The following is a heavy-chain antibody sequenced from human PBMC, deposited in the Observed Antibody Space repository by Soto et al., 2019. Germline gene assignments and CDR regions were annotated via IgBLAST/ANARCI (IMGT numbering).Heavy chain of an antibody. J-gene: IGHJ4*02. CDR2: ISYDGSNK. CDR1: GFTFSSYG. Sequence: QVQLVESGGGVVQPGRSLRLSCAASGFTFSSYGMHWVRQAPGKGLEWVAVISYDGSNKYYADSVKGRFTISRDNSKNTLYLQMNSLRADDTAVYYCAKHPIYSSGWYYFDYWGQGTLVTVSS. CDR3: AKHPIYSSGWYYFDY. D-gene: IGHD6-19*01. V-gene: IGHV3-30*18.